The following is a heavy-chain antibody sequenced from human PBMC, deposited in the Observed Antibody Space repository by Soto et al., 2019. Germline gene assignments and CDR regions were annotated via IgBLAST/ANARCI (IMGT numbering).Heavy chain of an antibody. CDR2: ISAYNGNT. D-gene: IGHD6-6*01. CDR1: GYTFTNYG. Sequence: QVQLLQSGAEVKKPGASVKVSCKASGYTFTNYGITWVRQAPGQGLAWMGWISAYNGNTHYTQRLQGRVTMTTDTSKSTAYMELRGLRSDDTAVYYCARVRQLGGYFYYYMDVWGKGPTVTVSS. CDR3: ARVRQLGGYFYYYMDV. V-gene: IGHV1-18*01. J-gene: IGHJ6*03.